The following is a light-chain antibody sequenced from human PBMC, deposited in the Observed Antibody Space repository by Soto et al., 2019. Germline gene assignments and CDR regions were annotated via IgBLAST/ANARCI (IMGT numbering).Light chain of an antibody. CDR3: QQYNNWPS. CDR2: GAS. V-gene: IGKV3-15*01. Sequence: EIVMTQSPATLSVSPGERATLSCRASQSISGNLAWYQQKPGQAPRLLIYGASTRATGIPARFSGSGSGTEFTLTISGLQSEDFAVYSCQQYNNWPSFGGGTKVEIK. J-gene: IGKJ4*01. CDR1: QSISGN.